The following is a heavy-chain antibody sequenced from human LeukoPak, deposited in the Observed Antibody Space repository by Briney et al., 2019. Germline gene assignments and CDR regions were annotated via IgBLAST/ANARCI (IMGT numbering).Heavy chain of an antibody. V-gene: IGHV1-18*01. D-gene: IGHD2/OR15-2a*01. Sequence: ASVKVSCKASGYTFTSYGISWVRQAPGHGLEWMGWISAYNGNTNYAQKLQGRVTMTTDTSTSTAYMELRSLRSDDTAVYYCARFLAALGYFDYWGQGTLVTVSS. CDR2: ISAYNGNT. J-gene: IGHJ4*02. CDR3: ARFLAALGYFDY. CDR1: GYTFTSYG.